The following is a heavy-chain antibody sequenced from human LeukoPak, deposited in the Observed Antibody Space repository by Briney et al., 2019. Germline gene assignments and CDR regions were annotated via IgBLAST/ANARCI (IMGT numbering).Heavy chain of an antibody. CDR2: IKEDGSEK. J-gene: IGHJ4*02. D-gene: IGHD3-22*01. V-gene: IGHV3-7*01. CDR1: GFTLNSYW. CDR3: ARETFYFDRSGYSGAPTY. Sequence: GGSLRLSCAASGFTLNSYWMSWVRQAPGKGLEWVANIKEDGSEKYYVDSVKGRFTISRDNAKNSLYLQMNSLRAEDTAVYYCARETFYFDRSGYSGAPTYWGQGALATVSS.